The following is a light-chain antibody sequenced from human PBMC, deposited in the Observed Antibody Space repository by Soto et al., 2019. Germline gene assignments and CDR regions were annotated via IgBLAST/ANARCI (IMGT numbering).Light chain of an antibody. CDR2: GTS. J-gene: IGKJ1*01. CDR1: QSVSSSY. V-gene: IGKV3-20*01. Sequence: EIVWMPSPGTLSLSPWEIAILSCRASQSVSSSYLAWYQQKPGQAPRFLIYGTSSRATGIPDRFSGSGSGTDFSLTISRLEPEDFAVYYCQQYNDWWTFGQGTKVDI. CDR3: QQYNDWWT.